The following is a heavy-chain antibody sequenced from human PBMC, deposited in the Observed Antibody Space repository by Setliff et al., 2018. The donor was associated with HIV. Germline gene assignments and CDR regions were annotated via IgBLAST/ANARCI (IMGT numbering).Heavy chain of an antibody. CDR3: ARDRYSGSSTDY. CDR1: GFAFSFYA. Sequence: GESLKISCAASGFAFSFYAMNWVRQAPGKGLEWVSVISGSGDITYYRESVKGRFTVSRDNSNNTVYLQMNSLRAEDTAVYYCARDRYSGSSTDYWGQGTLVTVSS. CDR2: ISGSGDIT. J-gene: IGHJ4*02. V-gene: IGHV3-23*01. D-gene: IGHD1-26*01.